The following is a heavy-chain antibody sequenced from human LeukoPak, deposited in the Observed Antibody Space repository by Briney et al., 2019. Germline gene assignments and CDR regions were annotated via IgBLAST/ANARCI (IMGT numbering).Heavy chain of an antibody. CDR3: ARRAGKQQPTNWFDP. CDR2: IIPIFGTA. J-gene: IGHJ5*02. Sequence: GSSVKVSCKASGGTFSRYAISWVRQAPGQGLEWMGGIIPIFGTANYAQKFQGRVTITADESTSTAYMELSSLRSEDTAVYYCARRAGKQQPTNWFDPWGQGTLVTVSS. V-gene: IGHV1-69*01. CDR1: GGTFSRYA. D-gene: IGHD6-13*01.